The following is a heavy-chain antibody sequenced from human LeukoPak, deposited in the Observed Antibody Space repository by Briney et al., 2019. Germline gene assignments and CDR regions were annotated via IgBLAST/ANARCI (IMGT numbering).Heavy chain of an antibody. J-gene: IGHJ3*02. V-gene: IGHV4-4*07. CDR1: VGHISSYL. Sequence: SETLSLTCTVSVGHISSYLWRWIRQPAGKGLEWIGRIYTSGSTNYNPSLKSRVTMSVDTSKNQFSLKLSSVTAADAAVYYCARGHTLDDAFDIWGQGTMVTVSS. CDR2: IYTSGST. CDR3: ARGHTLDDAFDI.